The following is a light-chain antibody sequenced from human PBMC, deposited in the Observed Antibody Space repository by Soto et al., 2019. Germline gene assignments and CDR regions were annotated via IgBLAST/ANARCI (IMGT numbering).Light chain of an antibody. Sequence: ETVMTQSPGTLSVSLGERATLSCRASQSVSIHLAWYQQKPGQAPRLLISGASSRATGIPDRFSGSGSGTDFTLTISRLEPEDFALYYCQHYYGTSPITFGQGTRLEIK. J-gene: IGKJ5*01. V-gene: IGKV3-20*01. CDR1: QSVSIH. CDR2: GAS. CDR3: QHYYGTSPIT.